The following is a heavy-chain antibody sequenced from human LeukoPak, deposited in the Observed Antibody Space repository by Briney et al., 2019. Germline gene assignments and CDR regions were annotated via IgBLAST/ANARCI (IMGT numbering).Heavy chain of an antibody. V-gene: IGHV3-23*01. J-gene: IGHJ5*02. CDR2: ISPGADIT. CDR3: AKDCGWLHFCS. D-gene: IGHD5-24*01. CDR1: GFTFSIHG. Sequence: QPGGTLRLSCAASGFTFSIHGMNWVRQAPGKGLEWVSGISPGADITYYAESVKGRFTISRDNSKNTLYLQINTLRAEDTAIYYCAKDCGWLHFCSWGQGTLVTVSS.